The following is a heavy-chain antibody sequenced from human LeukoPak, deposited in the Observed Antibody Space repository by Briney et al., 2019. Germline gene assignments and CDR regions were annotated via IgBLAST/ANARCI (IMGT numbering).Heavy chain of an antibody. J-gene: IGHJ4*02. CDR3: ARDLGLGYFDWLFDY. CDR2: IYSGGST. V-gene: IGHV3-53*01. Sequence: GGSLRLSCAASGFTVSSNYMSWVRQAPGKGLEWVSVIYSGGSTYYADSVKGRFTISRDNAKNSLYLQMNSLRAEDTAVYYCARDLGLGYFDWLFDYWGQGTLVTVSS. D-gene: IGHD3-9*01. CDR1: GFTVSSNY.